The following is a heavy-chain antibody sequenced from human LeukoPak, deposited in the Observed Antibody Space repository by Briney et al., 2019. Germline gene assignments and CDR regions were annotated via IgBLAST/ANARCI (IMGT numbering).Heavy chain of an antibody. D-gene: IGHD3-16*01. J-gene: IGHJ4*02. CDR3: ARDWGSCLDY. CDR2: IWYDGSNK. CDR1: GFTFSSYG. V-gene: IGHV3-33*01. Sequence: GRSLRLSCAASGFTFSSYGMHWVRQAPGKGLEWVAVIWYDGSNKYYADSVKGRFTISRDNSRNTLYLQMNSLRAEDTAVYYCARDWGSCLDYWGQGTLVTVSS.